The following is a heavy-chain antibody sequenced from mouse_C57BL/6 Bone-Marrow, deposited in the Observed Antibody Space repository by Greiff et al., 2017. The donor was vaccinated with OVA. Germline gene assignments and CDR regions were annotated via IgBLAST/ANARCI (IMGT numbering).Heavy chain of an antibody. J-gene: IGHJ3*01. V-gene: IGHV1-81*01. CDR3: ARSDYYDYDGRFAY. CDR1: GYTFTSYG. Sequence: VKLQESGAELARPGASVKLSCKASGYTFTSYGISWVKQRTGQGLEWIGEIYPRSGNTYYNEKFKGKATLTADKSSSTAYMELRSLTSEDSAVYFCARSDYYDYDGRFAYWGQGTLVTVSA. D-gene: IGHD2-4*01. CDR2: IYPRSGNT.